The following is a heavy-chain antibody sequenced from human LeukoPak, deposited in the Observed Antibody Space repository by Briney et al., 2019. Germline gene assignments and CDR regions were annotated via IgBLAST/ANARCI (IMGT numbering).Heavy chain of an antibody. J-gene: IGHJ4*02. CDR3: ARYKMDYGDYYYFDY. Sequence: IPSETLSLTCTVSGGSISSYYWSWIRQPPGKGLEWIGYIYYSGSTNYNPSLKSRVTISVDTSKNQFSLKLSSVTAADTAVYYCARYKMDYGDYYYFDYWGQGTLVTVSS. CDR2: IYYSGST. V-gene: IGHV4-59*01. CDR1: GGSISSYY. D-gene: IGHD4-17*01.